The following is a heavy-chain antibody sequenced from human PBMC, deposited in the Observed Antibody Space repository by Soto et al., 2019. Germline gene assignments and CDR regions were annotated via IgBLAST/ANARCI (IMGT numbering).Heavy chain of an antibody. Sequence: QVQLVQSGAEVKKPGSSVKVSCKASGGTFSSYTISWVRQAPGQGLEWMGRIIPILGIANYAQKFQGRVTITAAKSTTTAYMELSSLPSEATAVSYCASLISSGSYYGMDVWCQGTTVTVSS. CDR1: GGTFSSYT. CDR2: IIPILGIA. D-gene: IGHD3-10*01. V-gene: IGHV1-69*02. J-gene: IGHJ6*02. CDR3: ASLISSGSYYGMDV.